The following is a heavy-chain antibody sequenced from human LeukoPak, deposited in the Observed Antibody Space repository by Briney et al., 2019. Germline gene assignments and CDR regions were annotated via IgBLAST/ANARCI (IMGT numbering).Heavy chain of an antibody. D-gene: IGHD3-10*01. CDR2: IFPGDSDT. CDR3: ARLTAGGSGSYSPRIPPTYFDY. J-gene: IGHJ4*02. CDR1: GYVFADHW. Sequence: GESLKISCKGSGYVFADHWIGWVRQMPGKGLEWMGIIFPGDSDTRYSPSFQGQVTISADKSISTAYLQWSSLKASDTAMYYCARLTAGGSGSYSPRIPPTYFDYWGQGTLVTVSS. V-gene: IGHV5-51*01.